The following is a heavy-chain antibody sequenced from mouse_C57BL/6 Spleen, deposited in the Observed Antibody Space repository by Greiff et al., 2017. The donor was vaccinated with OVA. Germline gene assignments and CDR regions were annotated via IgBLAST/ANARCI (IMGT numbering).Heavy chain of an antibody. CDR3: ASGYYINLAWFAY. D-gene: IGHD2-5*01. J-gene: IGHJ3*01. CDR2: ITYDGSST. Sequence: EVKVEESEGGLVQPGSSMKLSCTASGFTFSDYYMAWVRQVPEKGLEWVANITYDGSSTYYLDSLTSRFIISRDNAKNILYLQMSSLKSEDTSTYYCASGYYINLAWFAYWGQGTLVTVSA. V-gene: IGHV5-16*01. CDR1: GFTFSDYY.